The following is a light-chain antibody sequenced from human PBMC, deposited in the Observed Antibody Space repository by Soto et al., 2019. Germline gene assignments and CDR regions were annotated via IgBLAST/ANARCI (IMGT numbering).Light chain of an antibody. CDR3: QQGHNWPLT. J-gene: IGKJ2*01. CDR1: QSISTE. CDR2: SAS. V-gene: IGKV3-15*01. Sequence: EIAMTQSPATLSVSPGERATLSCRASQSISTELAWYQQIPGQPPRLLIYSASTRATGVPARFTGSGSGSEFTLTISGLKSEDFAIYCCQQGHNWPLTFGQGTRVEI.